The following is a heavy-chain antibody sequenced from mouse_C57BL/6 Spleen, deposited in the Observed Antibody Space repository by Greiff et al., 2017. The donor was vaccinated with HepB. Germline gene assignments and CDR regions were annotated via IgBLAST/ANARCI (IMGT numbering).Heavy chain of an antibody. CDR3: AGQGGYDEGVPYFDS. CDR2: ISSGGSHT. CDR1: GFTFSSYG. J-gene: IGHJ2*01. Sequence: EVKLVESGGDLVKPGGSLKLSCAASGFTFSSYGMSWVRQTPDKRLEWVATISSGGSHTYYPDSVKGRFTISRDNAKNTLYLQMSSLKSEDTAMYYCAGQGGYDEGVPYFDSWGQGTTLTVSS. V-gene: IGHV5-6*02. D-gene: IGHD2-2*01.